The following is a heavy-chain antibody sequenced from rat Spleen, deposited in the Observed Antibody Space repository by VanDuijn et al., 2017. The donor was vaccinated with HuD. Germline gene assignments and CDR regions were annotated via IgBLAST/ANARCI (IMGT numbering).Heavy chain of an antibody. Sequence: EVQLVESGGGFVQPGRSLKLSCAASGFTFSDYNMAWVRQAPKKGLEWVATISNDSSRSYYRDSVKGRFTISRDNAKSTLYLQMDSLRSEDTATYYCATEVVAAISHWGQGVMVTVSS. V-gene: IGHV5-7*01. CDR3: ATEVVAAISH. J-gene: IGHJ2*01. CDR1: GFTFSDYN. CDR2: ISNDSSRS. D-gene: IGHD1-2*01.